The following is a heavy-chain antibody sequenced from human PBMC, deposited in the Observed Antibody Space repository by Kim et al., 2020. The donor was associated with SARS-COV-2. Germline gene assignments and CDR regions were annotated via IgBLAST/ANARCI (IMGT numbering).Heavy chain of an antibody. Sequence: GGSLRLSCAASGFTFSNFAMSWVRQAPGKGLEWISGITNSGRAYYADSVRGQFTISRDNSKNTLYLQINSLTAEDTAIYYCAKMRGMESQYYGMDVWGQGTTVIVSS. V-gene: IGHV3-23*01. CDR3: AKMRGMESQYYGMDV. D-gene: IGHD1-1*01. CDR1: GFTFSNFA. CDR2: ITNSGRA. J-gene: IGHJ6*02.